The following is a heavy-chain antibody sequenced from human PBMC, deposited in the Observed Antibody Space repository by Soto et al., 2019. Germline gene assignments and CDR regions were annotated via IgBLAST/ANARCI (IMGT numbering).Heavy chain of an antibody. CDR1: GFSLSTSGMC. J-gene: IGHJ6*02. Sequence: SGPTLVNPTQTLTLTCTFSGFSLSTSGMCVSWIRQPPGKALEWLARIDWDDDKYYSTSLKTRLTISKDTSKNQVVLTMTNMDPVDTATYYCARSWVLRYFDWLPNPYYYGMDVWGQGTTVTVSS. CDR2: IDWDDDK. V-gene: IGHV2-70*11. CDR3: ARSWVLRYFDWLPNPYYYGMDV. D-gene: IGHD3-9*01.